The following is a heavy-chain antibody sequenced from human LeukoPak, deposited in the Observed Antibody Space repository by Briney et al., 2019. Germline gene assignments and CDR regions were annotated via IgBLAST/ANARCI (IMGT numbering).Heavy chain of an antibody. V-gene: IGHV3-48*01. CDR2: ISSSLDSSM. CDR3: AREYPASGWYTHDAFDI. Sequence: PGGSLRLSCAASGFTFSSYEMNWVRQAPGKGLEWVPFISSSLDSSMYYADSVKGRFTISRDNAKNSLYLQMNSLRAEDTAVYYCAREYPASGWYTHDAFDIWGQGTMVTVSS. J-gene: IGHJ3*02. D-gene: IGHD6-19*01. CDR1: GFTFSSYE.